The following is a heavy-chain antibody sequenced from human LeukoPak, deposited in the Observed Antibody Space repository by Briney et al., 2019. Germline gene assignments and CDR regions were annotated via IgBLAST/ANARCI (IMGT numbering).Heavy chain of an antibody. V-gene: IGHV3-30*03. CDR2: ISYDGSNK. CDR3: ARELATYYYYGMDV. CDR1: GFTFRSYG. Sequence: GGSLRLSCAASGFTFRSYGMHWVRQAPGKGLEWVALISYDGSNKYYADSVKGRFTISRDNSKNTLYLQMNSLRAEDTAVYYCARELATYYYYGMDVWGQGTTVTVSS. J-gene: IGHJ6*02.